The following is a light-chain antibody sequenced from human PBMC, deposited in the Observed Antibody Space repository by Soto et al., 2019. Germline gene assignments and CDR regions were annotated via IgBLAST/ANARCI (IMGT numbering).Light chain of an antibody. CDR1: SSDVGGYNY. V-gene: IGLV2-14*01. CDR3: SSYTSSSTLSS. Sequence: QSALTQPASVSGSPGQSITISCTGTSSDVGGYNYVSWYQQHPGKAPKLMIYEVSNRPSGVSNRFSGSKSGNTASLTISGLQAEDEADYYCSSYTSSSTLSSFGGGTKLTVL. J-gene: IGLJ3*02. CDR2: EVS.